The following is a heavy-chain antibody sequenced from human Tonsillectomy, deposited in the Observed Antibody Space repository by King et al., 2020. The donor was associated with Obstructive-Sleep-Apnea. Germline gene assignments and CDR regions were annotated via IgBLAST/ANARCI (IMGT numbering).Heavy chain of an antibody. CDR3: ARVRGYSSGWSYENNWFDP. J-gene: IGHJ5*02. D-gene: IGHD6-19*01. CDR1: GFTFSSYA. V-gene: IGHV3-30*04. CDR2: ISYDGSNK. Sequence: VQLVESGGGVVQPGRSLRLSCAASGFTFSSYAMHWVRQAPGKGLEWVAVISYDGSNKYYADSVKGRFTISRDNSKNTLYLQMNSLRAEDTAMYYCARVRGYSSGWSYENNWFDPWGQGTLVTVSS.